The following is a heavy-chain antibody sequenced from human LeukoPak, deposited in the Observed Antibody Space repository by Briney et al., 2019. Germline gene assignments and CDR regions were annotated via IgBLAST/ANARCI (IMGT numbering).Heavy chain of an antibody. D-gene: IGHD2-15*01. J-gene: IGHJ4*02. CDR1: GGTFSSLA. Sequence: GSSVKVSCKASGGTFSSLAINWVRRAPGQGLEWMGRIIPIFGTANYAQKFQGRVTITADESTSTAYMELSSLTSEDTAVYYCARDRSVGGSDYWGQGTLVTVSS. V-gene: IGHV1-69*15. CDR2: IIPIFGTA. CDR3: ARDRSVGGSDY.